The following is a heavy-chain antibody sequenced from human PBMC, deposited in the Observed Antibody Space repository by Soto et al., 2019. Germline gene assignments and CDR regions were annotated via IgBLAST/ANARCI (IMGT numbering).Heavy chain of an antibody. CDR1: GGSISGYY. J-gene: IGHJ4*02. Sequence: SETLSLTCTVSGGSISGYYWSWIRQSPGKGLEWIGYIHYSGSTNYNPSLKSRVTISVDTSKNQLSLKLSSVTAADTAVYHCARDRVMLTFGGASEEWGIDSWGPGTLVTVSS. CDR2: IHYSGST. CDR3: ARDRVMLTFGGASEEWGIDS. V-gene: IGHV4-59*01. D-gene: IGHD3-16*01.